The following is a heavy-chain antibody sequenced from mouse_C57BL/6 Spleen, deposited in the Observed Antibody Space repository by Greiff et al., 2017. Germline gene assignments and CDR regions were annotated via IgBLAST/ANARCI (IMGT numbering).Heavy chain of an antibody. CDR1: GYSITSGYD. V-gene: IGHV3-1*01. D-gene: IGHD1-1*01. CDR2: ISYSGST. Sequence: VQLKQSGPGMVKPSQSLSLTCTVTGYSITSGYDWHWIRHFPGNKLEWMGYISYSGSTNYNPSLKSRISITHDTSKNHFFLKLNSVTTEDTATYYCARGALYGSSFFDYWGQGTTLTVSS. J-gene: IGHJ2*01. CDR3: ARGALYGSSFFDY.